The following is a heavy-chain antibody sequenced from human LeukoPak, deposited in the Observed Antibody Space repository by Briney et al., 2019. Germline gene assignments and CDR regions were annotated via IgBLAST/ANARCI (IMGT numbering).Heavy chain of an antibody. CDR3: TRQLEYCSSTSCHTVWWQTPDY. CDR2: IRSKANSYAT. CDR1: GFTVIGSA. Sequence: GGSLRVSCAASGFTVIGSAMHWVRQASGKGLEYLCRIRSKANSYATPYVGSVKGRLTISGDDSKNTAYLQMNSLKTDDTAVYYCTRQLEYCSSTSCHTVWWQTPDYWGQGTLVTVSS. J-gene: IGHJ4*02. D-gene: IGHD2-2*02. V-gene: IGHV3-73*01.